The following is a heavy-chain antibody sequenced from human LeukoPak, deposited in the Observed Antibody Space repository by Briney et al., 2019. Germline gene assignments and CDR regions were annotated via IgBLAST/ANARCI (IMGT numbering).Heavy chain of an antibody. CDR1: GFTFSSYA. Sequence: PGGSLRLSCAASGFTFSSYAMSWVRQAPGKGLEWVSAISGSGGSTYYADSVKGRFTISRDNSKNTLYLQMNSLRAEDTAVYYCAKPKQQLGYYGMDVWGQGTTVTVSS. J-gene: IGHJ6*02. CDR3: AKPKQQLGYYGMDV. CDR2: ISGSGGST. V-gene: IGHV3-23*01. D-gene: IGHD6-13*01.